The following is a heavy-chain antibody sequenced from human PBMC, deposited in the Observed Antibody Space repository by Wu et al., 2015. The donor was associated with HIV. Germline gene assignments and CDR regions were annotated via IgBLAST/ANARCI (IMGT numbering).Heavy chain of an antibody. V-gene: IGHV1-46*01. Sequence: QVQLVQSGAEVKKPGASVKVSCKASGYTFTNYYMHWVRLAPGQGLEWMGLINPAGGNTVAQKFQGRLTMTRDTSTSTDYMELTSLTSEDTAVYFCARPSRSTIAAATDSWGQGTLVIVSS. D-gene: IGHD6-13*01. CDR2: INPAGGNT. CDR3: ARPSRSTIAAATDS. J-gene: IGHJ4*02. CDR1: GYTFTNYY.